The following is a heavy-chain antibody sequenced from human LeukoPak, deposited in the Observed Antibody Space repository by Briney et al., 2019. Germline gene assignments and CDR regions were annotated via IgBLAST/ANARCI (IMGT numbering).Heavy chain of an antibody. J-gene: IGHJ4*02. CDR1: GFTFDDYM. V-gene: IGHV3-43*01. CDR2: ISWDGSDT. Sequence: PGGSLRLSCAASGFTFDDYMMHWVRQAPGKGLEWASLISWDGSDTYYADSVKGRFTISRDNSKDSLYLQMNSLRTDDTALYYCAKDSGALEEGYFDSWGQGTLVTVSS. CDR3: AKDSGALEEGYFDS.